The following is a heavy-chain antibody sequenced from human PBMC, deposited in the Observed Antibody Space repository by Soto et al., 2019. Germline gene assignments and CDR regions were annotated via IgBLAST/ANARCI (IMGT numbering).Heavy chain of an antibody. CDR1: GFTFSSYA. J-gene: IGHJ1*01. V-gene: IGHV3-23*01. CDR2: ISGSGGST. CDR3: AKDRDYGDYVGYFQH. D-gene: IGHD4-17*01. Sequence: EVQLLESGGGLVQPGGSLRLSCAASGFTFSSYAMSWVRQAQGKGLEWVSAISGSGGSTYYEDSVKGRFTISRDNSKNTLYLQMNSLRAEDTAVYYCAKDRDYGDYVGYFQHWGQGTLVTVSS.